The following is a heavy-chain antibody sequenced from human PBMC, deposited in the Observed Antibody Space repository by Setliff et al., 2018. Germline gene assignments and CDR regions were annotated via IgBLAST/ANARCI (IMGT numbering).Heavy chain of an antibody. D-gene: IGHD3-3*01. CDR2: IYTSWST. CDR3: ARMTGFQYIDV. V-gene: IGHV4-61*09. J-gene: IGHJ6*03. CDR1: GDSISSRPFY. Sequence: PSETLSLPCTVSGDSISSRPFYWGWFRQPAGKELEWIGQIYTSWSTIYNPSLKSRVTILLDTSKNQFYLTLTSVTAADTAVYYCARMTGFQYIDVWGKGTTVTVSS.